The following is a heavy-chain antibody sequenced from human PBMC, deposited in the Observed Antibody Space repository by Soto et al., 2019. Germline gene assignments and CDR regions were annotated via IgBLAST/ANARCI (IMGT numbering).Heavy chain of an antibody. CDR1: GFMFSSYS. V-gene: IGHV3-21*01. CDR3: ARYTGPIGVSASWPWYGMDV. D-gene: IGHD2-2*01. J-gene: IGHJ6*02. Sequence: EVQLVESGGGLVKPGGSLRLSCAASGFMFSSYSMNWVRQAPGKGLEWVSSISSSSSYIYHADSVKGRFTISRDNAKNSLYLQMNFLTAEDTAEYYCARYTGPIGVSASWPWYGMDVWGQGTTVTVSS. CDR2: ISSSSSYI.